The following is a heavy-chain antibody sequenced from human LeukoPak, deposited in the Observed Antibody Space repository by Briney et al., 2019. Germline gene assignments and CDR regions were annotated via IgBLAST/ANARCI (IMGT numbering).Heavy chain of an antibody. D-gene: IGHD5-18*01. CDR1: GGSFSGYY. CDR3: AVRYSYDDY. J-gene: IGHJ4*02. CDR2: INHSGST. Sequence: SSETLSLTCAVYGGSFSGYYWSWIRQPPGKGLEWIGEINHSGSTNYNPSLKSRVSISVDTSKNQFSLKLSSVTAADTAVYYCAVRYSYDDYWGQGTLVTVSS. V-gene: IGHV4-34*01.